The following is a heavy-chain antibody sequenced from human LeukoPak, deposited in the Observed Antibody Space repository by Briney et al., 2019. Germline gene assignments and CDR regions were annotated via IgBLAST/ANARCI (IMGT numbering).Heavy chain of an antibody. CDR1: GFTFSSYW. Sequence: PGGSLRLSCAASGFTFSSYWMHWVRQAPGKGLGWVSRINSDGSSTNYADSVKGRFTISRDNAKNTLSLQMNSLRAEDTALYYCARSPDSSGYYDYWGQGTLVTVSS. CDR3: ARSPDSSGYYDY. V-gene: IGHV3-74*01. CDR2: INSDGSST. J-gene: IGHJ4*02. D-gene: IGHD3-22*01.